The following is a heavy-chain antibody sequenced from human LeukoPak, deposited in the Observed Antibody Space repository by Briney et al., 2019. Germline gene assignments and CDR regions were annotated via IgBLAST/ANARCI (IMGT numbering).Heavy chain of an antibody. CDR1: GDSITNSRYY. CDR2: MYYSGSP. CDR3: ARHYLGGNYPDYFNH. D-gene: IGHD1-26*01. Sequence: SETLSLTCLVSGDSITNSRYYWGWIRQPPGKGLEWIGSMYYSGSPYYNPSLTGRVTISVDTSKSQFSLKLSSVTAADTALYSCARHYLGGNYPDYFNHWGQGTLVTVSS. J-gene: IGHJ4*02. V-gene: IGHV4-39*01.